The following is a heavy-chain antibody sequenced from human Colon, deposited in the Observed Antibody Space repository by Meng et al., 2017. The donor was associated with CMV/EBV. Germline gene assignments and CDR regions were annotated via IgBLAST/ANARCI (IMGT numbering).Heavy chain of an antibody. CDR1: GGSISSYY. CDR2: IYYGGST. J-gene: IGHJ3*02. V-gene: IGHV4-59*01. CDR3: ASGGMATIAAFDI. Sequence: SETLSLTCTVSGGSISSYYWSWIRQPPGKGLEWIGYIYYGGSTNYNPSLKSRVTISVDTSKNQFSLKLSSVTAADTAVYYCASGGMATIAAFDIWGQGTMVTVSS. D-gene: IGHD5-24*01.